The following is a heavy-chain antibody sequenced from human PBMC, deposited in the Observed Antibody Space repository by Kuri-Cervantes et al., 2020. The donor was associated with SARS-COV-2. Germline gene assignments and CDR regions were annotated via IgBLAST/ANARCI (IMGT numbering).Heavy chain of an antibody. Sequence: GESLKISCAASGITVSSNYMSWVRQAPGKGLEWVSVIYSGGSTYYADSVKGRFTISRDNSKNTLYLQMNSLRAEDTAVYYCARAGYDFWSGYPNYYYCGMDVWGQGTAITVSS. CDR1: GITVSSNY. V-gene: IGHV3-53*01. J-gene: IGHJ6*02. CDR3: ARAGYDFWSGYPNYYYCGMDV. D-gene: IGHD3-3*01. CDR2: IYSGGST.